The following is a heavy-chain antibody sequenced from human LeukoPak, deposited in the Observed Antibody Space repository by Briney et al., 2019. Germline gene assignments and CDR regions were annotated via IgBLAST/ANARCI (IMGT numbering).Heavy chain of an antibody. Sequence: GGSLRLSCAASGFTFSEYYMSWIRQAPGKGLEWVSYIRSSSSYTNYADSVKGRFTISRDNAKNSLYLQMNCLRAEDTAVYYCARGYYDNSGYYFPFDFWGQGTLVTVSS. CDR2: IRSSSSYT. CDR1: GFTFSEYY. J-gene: IGHJ4*02. V-gene: IGHV3-11*06. D-gene: IGHD3-22*01. CDR3: ARGYYDNSGYYFPFDF.